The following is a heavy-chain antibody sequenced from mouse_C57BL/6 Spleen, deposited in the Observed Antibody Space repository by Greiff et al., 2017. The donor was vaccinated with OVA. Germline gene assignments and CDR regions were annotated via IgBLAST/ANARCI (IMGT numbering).Heavy chain of an antibody. D-gene: IGHD4-1*01. CDR2: INYDGSST. V-gene: IGHV5-16*01. Sequence: EVQLQQSEGGLVQPGRSMKLSCTASGFTFSDYYMAWVRQVPEKGLEWVANINYDGSSTYYLDSLKSRFIISRDNAKNILYLQMSSLKSEDTATYYCARGFLTGPWYFDVWGTGTTVTVSS. J-gene: IGHJ1*03. CDR3: ARGFLTGPWYFDV. CDR1: GFTFSDYY.